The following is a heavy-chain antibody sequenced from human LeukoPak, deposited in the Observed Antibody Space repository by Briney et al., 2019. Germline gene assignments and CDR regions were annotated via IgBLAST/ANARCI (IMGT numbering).Heavy chain of an antibody. CDR3: GKDISAGGMDV. J-gene: IGHJ6*02. CDR1: GFSLSSYS. Sequence: GGSLRLSCAASGFSLSSYSMDWFRQTPGEGLEWVLYISSSSSTIYYADSVRGRFTISRDNAKNSLYLQMNSLRAEDTALYYCGKDISAGGMDVWGQGTTVTVSS. V-gene: IGHV3-48*04. D-gene: IGHD2-15*01. CDR2: ISSSSSTI.